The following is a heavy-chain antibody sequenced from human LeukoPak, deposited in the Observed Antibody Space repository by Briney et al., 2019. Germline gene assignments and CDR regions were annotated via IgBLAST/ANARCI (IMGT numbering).Heavy chain of an antibody. Sequence: SVKVSCKASGGTFSSYAISWVRQAPGQGLEWMGRIIPILGIANYAQKFQGRVTITADKSTSTAYMELSSLRSEDTAVYYCAREGLSSYSGYEDWGQGTLVTVSS. CDR3: AREGLSSYSGYED. CDR2: IIPILGIA. D-gene: IGHD5-12*01. J-gene: IGHJ4*02. CDR1: GGTFSSYA. V-gene: IGHV1-69*04.